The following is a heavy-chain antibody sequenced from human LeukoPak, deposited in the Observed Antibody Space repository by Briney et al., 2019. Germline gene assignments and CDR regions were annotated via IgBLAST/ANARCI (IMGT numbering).Heavy chain of an antibody. D-gene: IGHD6-19*01. J-gene: IGHJ4*02. V-gene: IGHV1-69*15. Sequence: SVKVSCKASGGTFSSYAISWVRQAPGQGLEWMGRIIPIFGTANYAQKFQGRVTITADESTSTAYMELSSLRSEDTAVYYCARDLYSSGWYYEEKPFDYWGQGTLVTVSS. CDR1: GGTFSSYA. CDR3: ARDLYSSGWYYEEKPFDY. CDR2: IIPIFGTA.